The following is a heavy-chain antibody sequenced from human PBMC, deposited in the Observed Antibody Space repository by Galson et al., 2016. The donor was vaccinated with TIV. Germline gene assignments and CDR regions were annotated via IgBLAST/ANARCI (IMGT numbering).Heavy chain of an antibody. J-gene: IGHJ3*01. D-gene: IGHD1-1*01. CDR1: GFTFSNYV. CDR3: STDRLWKDVWDGFGF. CDR2: IRYDDLTT. V-gene: IGHV3-33*08. Sequence: SLRLSCAASGFTFSNYVMGWVRQAPGKGLEWLAVIRYDDLTTFYADSVKDRFFISRDDSRSTLYLDITSLTIDDTALYYCSTDRLWKDVWDGFGFWGQGTMVTVS.